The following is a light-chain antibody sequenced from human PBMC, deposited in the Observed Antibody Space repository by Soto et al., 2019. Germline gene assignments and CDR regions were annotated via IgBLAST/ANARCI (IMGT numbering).Light chain of an antibody. CDR3: QQYSSSPRT. Sequence: EIVLTQSPGILYLSPGDRATLSCRARQTISSGFLAGYQQKVGQAPRLLIYDASNRATGVPDRFSGSGSGTDFSLTISRLEPEEFAVYHCQQYSSSPRTFGQGTRLEIK. J-gene: IGKJ5*01. CDR1: QTISSGF. V-gene: IGKV3-20*01. CDR2: DAS.